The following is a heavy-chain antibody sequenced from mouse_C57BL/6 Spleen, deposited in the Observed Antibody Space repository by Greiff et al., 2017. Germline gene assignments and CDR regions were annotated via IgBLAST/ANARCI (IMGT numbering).Heavy chain of an antibody. Sequence: QVQLQQSGAELVRPGTSVKVSCKASGYAFTSYLIEWVKQRPGQGLEWIGVINPGSGGTNYNEKFKGKATRTADKSSSTAYMQLSSLTSEDSEVYFCARGGQLRLDYWGQGTTLTVSS. V-gene: IGHV1-54*01. CDR2: INPGSGGT. CDR3: ARGGQLRLDY. D-gene: IGHD3-2*02. J-gene: IGHJ2*01. CDR1: GYAFTSYL.